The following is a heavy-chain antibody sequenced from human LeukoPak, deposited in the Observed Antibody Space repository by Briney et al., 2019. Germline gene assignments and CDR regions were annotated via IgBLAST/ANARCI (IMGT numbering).Heavy chain of an antibody. J-gene: IGHJ4*02. D-gene: IGHD6-6*01. CDR2: ISSSSSYI. CDR3: ARDRGGSSSSVFDY. CDR1: GFTFSSYW. Sequence: PGGSLRLSCAASGFTFSSYWMHWVRQAPGKGLEWVSSISSSSSYIYYADSVKGRFTISRDNAKNSLYLQMNSLRAEDTAVYYCARDRGGSSSSVFDYWGQGTLVTVSS. V-gene: IGHV3-21*01.